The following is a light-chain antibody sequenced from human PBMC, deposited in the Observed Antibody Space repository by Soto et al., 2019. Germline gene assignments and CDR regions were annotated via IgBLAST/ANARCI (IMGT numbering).Light chain of an antibody. CDR1: QSVSSS. V-gene: IGKV3-11*01. CDR2: EVS. CDR3: QQHINWPLT. J-gene: IGKJ4*01. Sequence: DNVLTQSPATLSLSPGERATFSCRASQSVSSSLAWYQQKPGQAPRLLIYEVSNRATGIPARFSGSGSGADFTLTISSLEPGDFALYYCQQHINWPLTFGGGTKVDIK.